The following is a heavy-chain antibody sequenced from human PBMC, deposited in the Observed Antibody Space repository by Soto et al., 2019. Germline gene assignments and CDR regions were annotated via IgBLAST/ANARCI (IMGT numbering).Heavy chain of an antibody. Sequence: GGSLRLSCAASGFTFSSNSMNWVCQAPGKGLEWISYISSSSSTIYADSVKGRFTISRDNAKNSLYLQMNSLRDEDTAVYYCARVIWSGHLTSDLWGQGTLVTVSS. CDR3: ARVIWSGHLTSDL. V-gene: IGHV3-48*02. CDR1: GFTFSSNS. CDR2: ISSSSSTI. J-gene: IGHJ5*02. D-gene: IGHD3-3*01.